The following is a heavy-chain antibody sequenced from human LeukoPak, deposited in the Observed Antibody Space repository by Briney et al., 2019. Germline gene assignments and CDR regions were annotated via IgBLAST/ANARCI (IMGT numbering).Heavy chain of an antibody. CDR3: AKVGFLEWLLPTT. D-gene: IGHD3-3*01. J-gene: IGHJ5*02. CDR1: GFTFSSYA. V-gene: IGHV3-30-3*01. Sequence: PGRSLRLSCAASGFTFSSYAMHWVRQAPGKGLEWVAVISYDGSNKYYADSVKGRFTISRDNSKNTLYLQMNSLRAEDTAVYYCAKVGFLEWLLPTTWGQGTLVTVSS. CDR2: ISYDGSNK.